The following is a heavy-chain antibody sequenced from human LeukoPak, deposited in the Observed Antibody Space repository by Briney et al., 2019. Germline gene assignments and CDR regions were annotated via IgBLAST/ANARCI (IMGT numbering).Heavy chain of an antibody. D-gene: IGHD3-10*01. V-gene: IGHV3-30*03. CDR2: ISYDGSNK. CDR1: GFTFSSYG. Sequence: GGSLRLSCAASGFTFSSYGMHWVRQAPGKGLEWVAVISYDGSNKYYADSVKGRFTISRDNSKNTLYLQMNSLRAEDTAVYYCARVKRSGYYGSGSEWATWGQGTLVTVSS. CDR3: ARVKRSGYYGSGSEWAT. J-gene: IGHJ4*02.